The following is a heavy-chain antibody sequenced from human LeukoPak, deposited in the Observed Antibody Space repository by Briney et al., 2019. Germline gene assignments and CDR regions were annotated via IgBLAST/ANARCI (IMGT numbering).Heavy chain of an antibody. Sequence: GGSLRLSCVGSGFTFRSHAMSWVRQAPEKGLEFVSGIYENGGTTYYADSVRGRFSISRDNSKNTLYLQMDSLRGEDTAVYYCAKDFRIGYSAHFDYWGQGALVTVSS. D-gene: IGHD2-21*01. CDR2: IYENGGTT. CDR3: AKDFRIGYSAHFDY. CDR1: GFTFRSHA. J-gene: IGHJ4*02. V-gene: IGHV3-23*01.